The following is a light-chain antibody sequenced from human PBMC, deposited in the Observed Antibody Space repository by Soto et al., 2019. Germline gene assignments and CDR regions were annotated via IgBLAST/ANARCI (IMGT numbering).Light chain of an antibody. CDR2: GAS. V-gene: IGKV3-15*01. CDR1: QGISSN. Sequence: EIVMTQSPATLSVSPGERATLSCRASQGISSNLAWYQQKPGQAPRLLIYGASTRATGIPARFSGSGSGTEFTLTISSLQSEDFAAYYCQQYNNWPPGFAGGTKVEIK. CDR3: QQYNNWPPG. J-gene: IGKJ4*01.